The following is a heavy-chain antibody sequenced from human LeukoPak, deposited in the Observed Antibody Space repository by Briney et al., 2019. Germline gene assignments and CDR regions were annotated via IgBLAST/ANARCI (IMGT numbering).Heavy chain of an antibody. CDR3: ARAGGYLGYMDV. V-gene: IGHV3-23*01. CDR1: GFTFSSYG. J-gene: IGHJ6*03. D-gene: IGHD5-18*01. Sequence: GGSLRLSCAASGFTFSSYGMSWVRQAPGKGLEWVSAISGSGGSTYYADSVKGRFTISRDNSKNTLYLQMNSLRAEDTAVYYCARAGGYLGYMDVWGKGTTVTISS. CDR2: ISGSGGST.